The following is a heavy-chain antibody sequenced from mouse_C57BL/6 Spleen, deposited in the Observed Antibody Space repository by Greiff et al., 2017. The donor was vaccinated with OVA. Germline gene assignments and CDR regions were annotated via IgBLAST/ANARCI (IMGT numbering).Heavy chain of an antibody. Sequence: QVQLQQSGAELVKPGASVKISCKASGYAFSSYWMNWVKQRPGKGLEWIGQIYPGDGDTNYNGKFKGKATLTADKSSSTAYMQLSSLTSEDSAVYFCAREAALTGCFDYWGQGTTLTVSS. CDR2: IYPGDGDT. D-gene: IGHD4-1*01. CDR1: GYAFSSYW. J-gene: IGHJ2*01. V-gene: IGHV1-80*01. CDR3: AREAALTGCFDY.